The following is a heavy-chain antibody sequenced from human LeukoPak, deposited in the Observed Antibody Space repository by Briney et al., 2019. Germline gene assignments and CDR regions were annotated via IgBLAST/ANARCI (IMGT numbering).Heavy chain of an antibody. CDR3: ARTRGSYYDSSGSLDY. J-gene: IGHJ4*02. Sequence: ASVKVSCKASGYTFTSYGISWVRQAPGQGLEWMGWNSAYNGNTNYAQKLQGRVTMTTDTSTSTAYMELRSLRSDDTAVYYCARTRGSYYDSSGSLDYWGQGTLVTVSS. V-gene: IGHV1-18*01. CDR1: GYTFTSYG. D-gene: IGHD3-22*01. CDR2: NSAYNGNT.